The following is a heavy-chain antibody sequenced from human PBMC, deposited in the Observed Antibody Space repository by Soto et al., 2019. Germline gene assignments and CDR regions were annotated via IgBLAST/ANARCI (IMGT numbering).Heavy chain of an antibody. CDR3: AKPHDSSTYHFDY. CDR2: ISYDGSNK. V-gene: IGHV3-30*18. D-gene: IGHD3-22*01. Sequence: HPGGSLRLSCAASGFTFSSSAMHWVRQAPGKGLEWVAVISYDGSNKYYADSVKGRFTISRDNSKNTLYLQMNSLRAEDTAVYYCAKPHDSSTYHFDYWGQGTLVTVSS. CDR1: GFTFSSSA. J-gene: IGHJ4*02.